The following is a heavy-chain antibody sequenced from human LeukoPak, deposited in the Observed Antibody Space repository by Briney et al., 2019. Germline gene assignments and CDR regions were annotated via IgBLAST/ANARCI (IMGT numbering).Heavy chain of an antibody. CDR3: ATWPGGWYGEDS. CDR2: IYGGGST. Sequence: GGSLRLSCAASGFAVSSNFMSWVRQAPGKGLEWVSVIYGGGSTYYADSVKGRFTISRDTSKNMLYLQMNSLRAEDTAVYYCATWPGGWYGEDSWGQGTLVTVSS. V-gene: IGHV3-53*01. CDR1: GFAVSSNF. J-gene: IGHJ4*02. D-gene: IGHD6-19*01.